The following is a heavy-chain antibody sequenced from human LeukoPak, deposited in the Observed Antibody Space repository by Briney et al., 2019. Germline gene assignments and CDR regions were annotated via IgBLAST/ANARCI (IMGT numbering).Heavy chain of an antibody. Sequence: GASVKVSCKAPGYTFSDYYTHWVRQAPGQGLEWMGWINPNSAATNYAQRFQGRVTMTRDTSITTAYMELSRLTSDDTAVYYCARIRGGNNYHFDYWGQGTLVTVSS. J-gene: IGHJ4*02. CDR1: GYTFSDYY. V-gene: IGHV1-2*02. D-gene: IGHD1-26*01. CDR3: ARIRGGNNYHFDY. CDR2: INPNSAAT.